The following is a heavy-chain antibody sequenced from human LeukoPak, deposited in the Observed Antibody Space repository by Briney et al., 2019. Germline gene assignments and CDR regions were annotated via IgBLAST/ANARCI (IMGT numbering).Heavy chain of an antibody. D-gene: IGHD2-15*01. Sequence: PSETLSLTCTVSGGSISSGGYYWSWIRQHPGKGLEWIGYIYYSGSTYYNPSLKSRVTISVDTSKNQFSLKLSSVTAADTAVCYCARDKLGYCSGGSCSNWFDPWGQGTLVTVSS. CDR2: IYYSGST. CDR3: ARDKLGYCSGGSCSNWFDP. J-gene: IGHJ5*02. V-gene: IGHV4-31*03. CDR1: GGSISSGGYY.